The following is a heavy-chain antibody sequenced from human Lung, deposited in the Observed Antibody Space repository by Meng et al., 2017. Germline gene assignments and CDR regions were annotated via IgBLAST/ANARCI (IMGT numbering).Heavy chain of an antibody. CDR3: ARALFRTDCTNGVCRPNYYYYGMDV. J-gene: IGHJ6*02. CDR2: TYYRSKWYN. V-gene: IGHV6-1*01. Sequence: SQTRSLTGAISGDSVSSNSAAWNWIRQSPSRGLVWLGRTYYRSKWYNDYAVSVKSRITINPDTSKNQFSLQLNSVTPEDTAVYYCARALFRTDCTNGVCRPNYYYYGMDVWGQGTTVTVSS. CDR1: GDSVSSNSAA. D-gene: IGHD2-8*01.